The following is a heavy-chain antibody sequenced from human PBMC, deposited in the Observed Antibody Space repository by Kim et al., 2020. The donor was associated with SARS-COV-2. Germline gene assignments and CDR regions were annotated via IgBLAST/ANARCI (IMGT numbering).Heavy chain of an antibody. CDR3: AHFGFVWFLSL. CDR1: GFIFSHYW. CDR2: ISNTGSFT. J-gene: IGHJ4*02. Sequence: GGSLRLSCEASGFIFSHYWMHWVRQAPGKGLEWVSRISNTGSFTGHADSVKGRFTISRDNAKNTLYLQMNSLRVEDTAVYYCAHFGFVWFLSLWGQGTLVTV. V-gene: IGHV3-74*01. D-gene: IGHD3-9*01.